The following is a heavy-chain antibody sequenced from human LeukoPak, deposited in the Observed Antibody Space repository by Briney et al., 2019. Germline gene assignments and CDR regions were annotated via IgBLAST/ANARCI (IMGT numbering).Heavy chain of an antibody. V-gene: IGHV1-8*01. CDR1: GYTFTSYD. J-gene: IGHJ4*02. Sequence: ASVKVSCKASGYTFTSYDINWVRQATGQGLEWMGWMNPNSGNTGYAQKFQGRVTMTRDTSISTAYMELSRLRSDDTAVYYCARVGQYYDILTGPQQEGYYGYWGQGTLVTVSS. D-gene: IGHD3-9*01. CDR3: ARVGQYYDILTGPQQEGYYGY. CDR2: MNPNSGNT.